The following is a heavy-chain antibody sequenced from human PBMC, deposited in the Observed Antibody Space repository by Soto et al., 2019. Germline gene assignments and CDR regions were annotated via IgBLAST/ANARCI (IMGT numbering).Heavy chain of an antibody. D-gene: IGHD6-13*01. CDR2: ISYDGSNK. CDR1: GFTFSSYA. Sequence: PGGSLRLSCAASGFTFSSYAMHWVRQAPGKGLEWVAVISYDGSNKYYADSVKGRFTISRDNSKNTLYLQMNSLRAEDTAVYYCARDPEDSSSWSLSAVKWGQGTMVTVSS. J-gene: IGHJ4*02. V-gene: IGHV3-30-3*01. CDR3: ARDPEDSSSWSLSAVK.